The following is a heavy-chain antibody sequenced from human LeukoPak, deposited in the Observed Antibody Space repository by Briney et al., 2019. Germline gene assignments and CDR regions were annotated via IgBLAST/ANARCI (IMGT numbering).Heavy chain of an antibody. CDR3: ARATNYYYDSSGYYPFGY. CDR2: IIPIFGTA. CDR1: GGTFSSYA. J-gene: IGHJ4*02. Sequence: SVKVSCKASGGTFSSYAISWARQAPGQGLEWMGGIIPIFGTANYAQKFQGRGSIPTDESTSTAYMDLGSVRSEDTAVYYCARATNYYYDSSGYYPFGYWGQGTLVSVSS. V-gene: IGHV1-69*05. D-gene: IGHD3-22*01.